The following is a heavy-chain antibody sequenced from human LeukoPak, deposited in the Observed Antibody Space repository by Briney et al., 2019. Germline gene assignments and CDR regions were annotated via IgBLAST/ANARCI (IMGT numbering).Heavy chain of an antibody. CDR2: MNPNSGNA. Sequence: ASVKVSCKASGYTFTTYDLNWVRQATGQGFEWMRWMNPNSGNAGYAQKFQGRVTMTRNTSISTAYMELSNLTSEDTAVYYCARRIRGAPTDYWGQGTLVTVSS. CDR1: GYTFTTYD. CDR3: ARRIRGAPTDY. V-gene: IGHV1-8*01. D-gene: IGHD3-10*01. J-gene: IGHJ4*02.